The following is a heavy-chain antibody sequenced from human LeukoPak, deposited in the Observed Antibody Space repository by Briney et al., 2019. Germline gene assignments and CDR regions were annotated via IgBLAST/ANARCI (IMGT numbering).Heavy chain of an antibody. CDR2: ISAYNGNT. V-gene: IGHV1-18*01. J-gene: IGHJ4*02. D-gene: IGHD6-19*01. CDR3: ARALKVAVAGTNFDY. Sequence: ASVKVSFKASGYTFTSYGISWVRQAPGQGLEWMGWISAYNGNTNYAQKLQGRVTMTTDTSTSTAYMELRSLRSDDTAVYYCARALKVAVAGTNFDYWGQGTLVTVSS. CDR1: GYTFTSYG.